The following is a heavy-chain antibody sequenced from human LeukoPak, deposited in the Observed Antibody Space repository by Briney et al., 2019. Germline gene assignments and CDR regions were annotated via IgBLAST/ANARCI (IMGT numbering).Heavy chain of an antibody. J-gene: IGHJ4*02. CDR2: IYYGGYT. CDR3: QSRFLEWLLDY. D-gene: IGHD3-3*01. CDR1: GGSISSNNYY. V-gene: IGHV4-39*01. Sequence: PSETLSLTCTVSGGSISSNNYYWGWIRQPPGKGLEWIGSIYYGGYTYYNPSLKSRVTISVDTSKNQFSLKLSSVTATDTAIYYCQSRFLEWLLDYWGQGTLVTVSS.